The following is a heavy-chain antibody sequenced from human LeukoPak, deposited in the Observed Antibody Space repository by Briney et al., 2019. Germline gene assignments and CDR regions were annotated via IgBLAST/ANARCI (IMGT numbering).Heavy chain of an antibody. CDR3: ARDKSGQVAAADGGALFDP. V-gene: IGHV4-61*08. CDR1: GGSISSGGYS. CDR2: IYYSGST. D-gene: IGHD6-13*01. J-gene: IGHJ5*02. Sequence: PSQTLSLTCAVSGGSISSGGYSWSWIRQPPGKGLEWIGYIYYSGSTNYNPSLKSRVTISVDTSKNQFSLKLSSVTAADTAVYSCARDKSGQVAAADGGALFDPWGQGTLVTVSS.